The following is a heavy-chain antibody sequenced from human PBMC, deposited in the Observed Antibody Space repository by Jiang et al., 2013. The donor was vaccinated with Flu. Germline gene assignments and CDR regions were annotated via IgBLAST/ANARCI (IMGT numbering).Heavy chain of an antibody. CDR3: ARGGDYHFWSGYYQGWFDP. V-gene: IGHV1-18*01. D-gene: IGHD3-3*01. CDR2: ISVDNGNT. CDR1: GHTFTRYG. Sequence: AEVKKPGASVKVSCKASGHTFTRYGISWVRQAPGQGLEWMGWISVDNGNTNYAQNLRGRITLTTDTSTSTAYMELRTLRSDDTAVYYCARGGDYHFWSGYYQGWFDPWGQGTLVTVSS. J-gene: IGHJ5*02.